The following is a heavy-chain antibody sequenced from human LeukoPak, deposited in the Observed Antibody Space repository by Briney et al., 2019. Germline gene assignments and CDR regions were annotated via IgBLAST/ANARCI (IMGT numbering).Heavy chain of an antibody. V-gene: IGHV3-64D*09. D-gene: IGHD2-8*01. CDR3: VKDKWIDH. Sequence: GGSLRLSCSVSGYTFSSYTMHWVRQAPGKGLEYVSSININGGRTYYADSVKGRFTISRDNSKNTLYLQMSSLRAEDTAVYYCVKDKWIDHWGQGTLVTVSS. CDR1: GYTFSSYT. J-gene: IGHJ4*02. CDR2: ININGGRT.